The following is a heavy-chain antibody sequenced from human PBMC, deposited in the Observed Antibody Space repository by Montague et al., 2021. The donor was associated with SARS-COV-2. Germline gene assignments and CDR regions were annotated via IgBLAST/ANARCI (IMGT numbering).Heavy chain of an antibody. J-gene: IGHJ4*02. D-gene: IGHD1-20*01. CDR2: IYNSGST. V-gene: IGHV4-4*07. CDR1: GCSISGYY. CDR3: VRDQGRSNWNYPDY. Sequence: SETLSLTCTVSGCSISGYYWRWFRQSAGKGLEWIARIYNSGSTSYNPSPKTRVTMSVDTSKNQFSLKLSSVTAADTAVYYCVRDQGRSNWNYPDYWGQGTLVTV.